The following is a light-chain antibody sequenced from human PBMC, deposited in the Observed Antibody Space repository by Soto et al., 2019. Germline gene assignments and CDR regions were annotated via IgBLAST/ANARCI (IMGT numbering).Light chain of an antibody. CDR1: SSDIGGFNY. V-gene: IGLV2-14*01. CDR3: SSFTSKSTLI. J-gene: IGLJ2*01. CDR2: EVS. Sequence: QSALTQPASVSGSPGQSITISCTGTSSDIGGFNYVSWYQQHPGTAPKLIIYEVSNRPSGISNRFSGSKSGNTASLTISGLQAEDEADYYCSSFTSKSTLIFGGGTKLTVL.